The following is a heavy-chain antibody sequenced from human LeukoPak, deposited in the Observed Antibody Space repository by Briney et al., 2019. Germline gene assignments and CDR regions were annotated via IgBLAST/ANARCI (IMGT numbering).Heavy chain of an antibody. CDR1: GFTVSSNY. J-gene: IGHJ4*02. D-gene: IGHD5-18*01. CDR3: ARVDTVMAYYFDL. CDR2: IYSGGST. V-gene: IGHV3-53*01. Sequence: GGSLRLSCAASGFTVSSNYMSWVRQAPGKGLEWVSVIYSGGSTYYADSVKGRFTISRDNSKNTLYLQMNSLRAEDTAVYYCARVDTVMAYYFDLWGQGTVVTVSS.